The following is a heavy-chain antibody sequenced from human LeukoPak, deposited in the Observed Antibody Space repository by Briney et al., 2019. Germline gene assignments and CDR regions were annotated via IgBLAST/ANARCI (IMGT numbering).Heavy chain of an antibody. Sequence: GASVKVSCKASGYTFTSYHMHWVRQAPGQGLEWMGIINPSGGSTSYAQKFQGRVTMTRDTSTSTVYMELSSLRSEDTAVYYCARDQISGWFADYWGQGTLVTVSS. D-gene: IGHD6-19*01. V-gene: IGHV1-46*01. J-gene: IGHJ4*02. CDR2: INPSGGST. CDR1: GYTFTSYH. CDR3: ARDQISGWFADY.